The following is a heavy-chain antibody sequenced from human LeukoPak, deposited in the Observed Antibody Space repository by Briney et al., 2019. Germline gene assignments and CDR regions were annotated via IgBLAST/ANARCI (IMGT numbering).Heavy chain of an antibody. D-gene: IGHD2-2*01. Sequence: ASVKVSCKASGYTFTNFGITWVRQAPGHGLEWMGWISPYNGNTNYAQNLQGRVTMTTDTSTSTAYMQLRSLISDDTAVYYCARGGVVPATVSNWFDPWGQGTLVTVSS. CDR3: ARGGVVPATVSNWFDP. CDR2: ISPYNGNT. V-gene: IGHV1-18*01. J-gene: IGHJ5*02. CDR1: GYTFTNFG.